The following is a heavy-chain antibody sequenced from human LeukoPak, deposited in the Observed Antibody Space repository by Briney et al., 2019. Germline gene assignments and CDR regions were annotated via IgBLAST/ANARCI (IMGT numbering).Heavy chain of an antibody. CDR1: GYSISSGYF. CDR3: AKVSRAWALDY. V-gene: IGHV4-38-2*02. Sequence: PSETLSLTCSVSGYSISSGYFWGWIRQPPGKGLEWIGNIYHSGSTHYNPSLKSRVTISLDTSMNHFSLRLTSVTAADTAVYYCAKVSRAWALDYWGQGTLVTVSS. CDR2: IYHSGST. J-gene: IGHJ4*02. D-gene: IGHD5/OR15-5a*01.